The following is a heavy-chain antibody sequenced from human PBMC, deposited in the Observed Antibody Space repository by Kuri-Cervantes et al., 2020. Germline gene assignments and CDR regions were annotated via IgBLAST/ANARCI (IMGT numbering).Heavy chain of an antibody. CDR3: ARFEADDSSGYYYGGWFDP. CDR1: GYSFTFYW. D-gene: IGHD3-22*01. Sequence: KVSCKGSGYSFTFYWIAWVRQMPGKGLEWMGIIYPGDSNIKYSPSFQGQVTISVDKSITTAYLQWSSLKASDTAMYYCARFEADDSSGYYYGGWFDPWGQGTLVTVSS. V-gene: IGHV5-51*01. CDR2: IYPGDSNI. J-gene: IGHJ5*02.